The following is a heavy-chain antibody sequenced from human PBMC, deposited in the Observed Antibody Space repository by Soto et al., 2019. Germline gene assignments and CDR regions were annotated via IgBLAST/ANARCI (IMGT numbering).Heavy chain of an antibody. CDR1: GFIFSDYY. CDR2: ISGSGDTI. J-gene: IGHJ4*02. V-gene: IGHV3-11*01. Sequence: QVQLVQSGGGLVRTGGSLRLSCEASGFIFSDYYMAWIRQAPGKGLEWVSYISGSGDTIYYADSVKGRFTISRDSAKDSLYLQTNTLRDEDTAIYSCARLGQFDFWGQGTVVTVSS. CDR3: ARLGQFDF.